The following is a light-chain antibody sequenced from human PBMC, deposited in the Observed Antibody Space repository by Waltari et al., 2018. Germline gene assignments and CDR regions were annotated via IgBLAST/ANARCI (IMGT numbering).Light chain of an antibody. V-gene: IGLV2-23*02. CDR3: CSYAGLGIYV. J-gene: IGLJ1*01. CDR1: SSAVGKYNL. CDR2: EVT. Sequence: QSGLTQPAPGSGSPGQAINTSCPGNSSAVGKYNLVSWYPQYPGKAPKLMGYEVTKRTSGVSDRFSGSKSGNTASLTIYGLQSEDEADYYCCSYAGLGIYVFGTGTKVTVL.